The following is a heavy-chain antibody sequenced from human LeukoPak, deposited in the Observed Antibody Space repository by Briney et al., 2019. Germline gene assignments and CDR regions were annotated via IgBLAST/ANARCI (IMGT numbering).Heavy chain of an antibody. D-gene: IGHD6-6*01. Sequence: GASVKVSCKASGYTFTSYGISWVRQAPGQGLEWMGWMNPNSGNTGYAQKFQGRVTITRNTSISTAYMELSSLRSEDTAVYYCARGGISSIAARRFDPWGQGTLVTVSS. CDR3: ARGGISSIAARRFDP. J-gene: IGHJ5*02. CDR2: MNPNSGNT. V-gene: IGHV1-8*03. CDR1: GYTFTSYG.